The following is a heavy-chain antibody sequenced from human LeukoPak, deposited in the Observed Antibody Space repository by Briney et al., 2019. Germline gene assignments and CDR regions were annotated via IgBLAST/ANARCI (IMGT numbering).Heavy chain of an antibody. CDR1: GLTFSSYA. J-gene: IGHJ4*02. V-gene: IGHV3-23*01. CDR3: AKDRTYYFDY. CDR2: ISGSGGST. Sequence: GGSLRLSCAASGLTFSSYAMSWVRQAPGKGLEWVSAISGSGGSTYYADSVKGRFTISRDNSKNTLYLQMNSLRAEDTAVYCCAKDRTYYFDYWGQGTLVTVSS.